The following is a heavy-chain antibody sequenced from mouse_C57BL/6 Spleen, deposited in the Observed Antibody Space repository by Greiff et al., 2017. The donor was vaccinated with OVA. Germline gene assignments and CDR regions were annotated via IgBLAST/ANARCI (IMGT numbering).Heavy chain of an antibody. J-gene: IGHJ1*03. Sequence: VQLQQSGPELVKPGASVKISCKASGYTFTDYYMNWVKQSHGKSLEWIGYINPNNGGTSYNQKFKGKATLTVDKSYSTAYMELRSLISEDSAVYYCAREANGSSWWYFDVWGTGTTVTVSS. D-gene: IGHD1-1*01. CDR3: AREANGSSWWYFDV. CDR1: GYTFTDYY. V-gene: IGHV1-26*01. CDR2: INPNNGGT.